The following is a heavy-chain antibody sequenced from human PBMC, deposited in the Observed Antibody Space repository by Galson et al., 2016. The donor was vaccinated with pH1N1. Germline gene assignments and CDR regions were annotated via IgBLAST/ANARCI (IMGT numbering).Heavy chain of an antibody. D-gene: IGHD4-17*01. J-gene: IGHJ5*02. V-gene: IGHV2-5*02. CDR1: GFSLSTSGVG. Sequence: PALVKPPQTLTLTCTVSGFSLSTSGVGVGWIRQPPGKALEWLAVIYWDDDKRYSPSLKSRLTITKDTSKNQVVLTMTNMDPVATATYYCAHSPYGDYTLPFAPWGQGTLVTVSS. CDR2: IYWDDDK. CDR3: AHSPYGDYTLPFAP.